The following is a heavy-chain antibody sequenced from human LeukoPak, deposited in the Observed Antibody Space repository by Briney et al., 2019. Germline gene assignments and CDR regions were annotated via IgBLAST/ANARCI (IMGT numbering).Heavy chain of an antibody. CDR2: ISYDGSNK. V-gene: IGHV3-30-3*01. Sequence: GRSLRLSCAASGFTFSSYAMHWVRQAPGKGLEWVAVISYDGSNKYYADSVKGRFTISRDNSKNKLYLQMNSLRAEDTAVYYCARGRYSYGPYYYYGMDVWGQGTTVTVSS. J-gene: IGHJ6*02. D-gene: IGHD5-18*01. CDR3: ARGRYSYGPYYYYGMDV. CDR1: GFTFSSYA.